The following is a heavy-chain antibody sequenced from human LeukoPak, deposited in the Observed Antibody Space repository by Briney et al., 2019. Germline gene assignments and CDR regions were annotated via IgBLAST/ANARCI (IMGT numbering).Heavy chain of an antibody. D-gene: IGHD1-26*01. V-gene: IGHV4-59*08. CDR2: IYYSGSA. J-gene: IGHJ4*02. CDR1: GGSISSYY. Sequence: PSETLSLTCTVSGGSISSYYWSWIRQPPGKGLEWIGYIYYSGSAIYNPSLKSRVTISVDTSKNHFSLKLSSVTAADTAVYYCARQSDSGSHPVDSWGQGTLVTVSS. CDR3: ARQSDSGSHPVDS.